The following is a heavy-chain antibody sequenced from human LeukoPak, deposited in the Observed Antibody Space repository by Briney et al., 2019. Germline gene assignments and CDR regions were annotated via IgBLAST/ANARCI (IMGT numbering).Heavy chain of an antibody. D-gene: IGHD3-9*01. CDR1: GFTFSNYW. Sequence: GGSLRLSCAASGFTFSNYWMSWVRQAPGKGLEWVANIKQDGSEKYYVDSVKGRFTISRDNAKNSLLLQMNSLRAEDTAVYYCVRASGSSTIPTKYWGQGTLVTVSS. CDR3: VRASGSSTIPTKY. V-gene: IGHV3-7*03. J-gene: IGHJ4*02. CDR2: IKQDGSEK.